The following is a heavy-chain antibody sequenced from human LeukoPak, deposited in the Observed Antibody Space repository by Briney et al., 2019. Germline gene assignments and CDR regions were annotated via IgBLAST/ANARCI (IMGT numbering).Heavy chain of an antibody. Sequence: SETLSLTCAVYGGSFSGYYWSWIRQPPGKGLEWIGEINHSGSTNYNPSLKSRVIISVDTSYNQFSLRLSSVTAADTAVYFCARGSGYTYGRAEWFDPWGQGTLVIVSS. CDR2: INHSGST. CDR3: ARGSGYTYGRAEWFDP. J-gene: IGHJ5*02. V-gene: IGHV4-34*09. CDR1: GGSFSGYY. D-gene: IGHD5-18*01.